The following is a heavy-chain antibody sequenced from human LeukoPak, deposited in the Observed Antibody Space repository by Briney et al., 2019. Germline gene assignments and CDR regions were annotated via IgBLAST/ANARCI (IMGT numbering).Heavy chain of an antibody. CDR1: GFTFGSYW. Sequence: GGSLRLSCAASGFTFGSYWMHWVRQAPGKGLEWVSAISKSGDHTYYAASAKGRFTIYRDNSKNAQYLQMNSLRAEDTAVYYCATSWGPDTSAFRWGRDGMDVWGQGTTVIVS. D-gene: IGHD3-16*01. CDR2: ISKSGDHT. J-gene: IGHJ6*02. CDR3: ATSWGPDTSAFRWGRDGMDV. V-gene: IGHV3-23*01.